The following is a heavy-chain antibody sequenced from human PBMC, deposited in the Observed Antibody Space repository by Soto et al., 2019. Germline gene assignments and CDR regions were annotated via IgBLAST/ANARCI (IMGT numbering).Heavy chain of an antibody. CDR3: ARHFHGFDY. CDR1: GYSFTTNW. J-gene: IGHJ4*02. CDR2: IYSGDSQT. V-gene: IGHV5-51*01. Sequence: GESLKISCEDSGYSFTTNWIAWVRQMPGKGLEWMGVIYSGDSQTKYSPAFQGQVTISVDKSIKTAYLQWSSLKASDTAMYYCARHFHGFDYWGQGTLVTVSS.